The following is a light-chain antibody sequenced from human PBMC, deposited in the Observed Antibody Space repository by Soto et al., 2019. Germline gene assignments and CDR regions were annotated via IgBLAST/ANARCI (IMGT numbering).Light chain of an antibody. V-gene: IGLV2-8*01. CDR1: SSDVGAYNY. CDR2: EVS. CDR3: SSYAGSNNVV. J-gene: IGLJ1*01. Sequence: QSALTQPASVSGSPGQPITISCTGTSSDVGAYNYVSWYQLHPGKAPKLMIYEVSKRPSGVPDRFSGSKSGNTASLTVSGLQAEDEADYYCSSYAGSNNVVFGPGTKLTVL.